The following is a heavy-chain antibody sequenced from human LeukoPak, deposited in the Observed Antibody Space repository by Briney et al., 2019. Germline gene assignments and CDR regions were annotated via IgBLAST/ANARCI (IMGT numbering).Heavy chain of an antibody. J-gene: IGHJ3*02. Sequence: GSLRLSCAAPGFTFSSYWMSWVRQAPGKGLEWVANIKQDGSEKYYVDSVKGRFTISRDNAKDSLYLQMNSLRAEDTAVYYCARTVLLWFGDPRGAFDIWGQGTMVTVSS. D-gene: IGHD3-10*01. V-gene: IGHV3-7*01. CDR3: ARTVLLWFGDPRGAFDI. CDR2: IKQDGSEK. CDR1: GFTFSSYW.